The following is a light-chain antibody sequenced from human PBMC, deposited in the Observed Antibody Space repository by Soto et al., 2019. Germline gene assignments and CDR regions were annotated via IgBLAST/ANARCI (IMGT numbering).Light chain of an antibody. Sequence: DIPMTQSPSSLSASVGDRVTITCQASQDISNYVNWYQQKPGKAPKHLIYDASNLETGVPSRFSGSGSGTDFTFTISSQQPEDIATDYCQQYDNLPPFTFGPGTKVDIK. J-gene: IGKJ3*01. CDR1: QDISNY. CDR2: DAS. V-gene: IGKV1-33*01. CDR3: QQYDNLPPFT.